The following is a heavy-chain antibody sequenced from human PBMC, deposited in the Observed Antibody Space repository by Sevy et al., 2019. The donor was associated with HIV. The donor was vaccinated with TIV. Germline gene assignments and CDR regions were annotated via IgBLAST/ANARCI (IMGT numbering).Heavy chain of an antibody. CDR2: IKQDESEK. CDR1: GFSFSTYW. CDR3: AKGNSGSFDY. V-gene: IGHV3-7*01. Sequence: GGSLRLSCAASGFSFSTYWMHWVRQAPGKGLEWVANIKQDESEKYYVASAKARFTISRDNAKKSVYLEMNSLRPEDTAIYYCAKGNSGSFDYWGQGTLVTVSS. D-gene: IGHD3-22*01. J-gene: IGHJ4*02.